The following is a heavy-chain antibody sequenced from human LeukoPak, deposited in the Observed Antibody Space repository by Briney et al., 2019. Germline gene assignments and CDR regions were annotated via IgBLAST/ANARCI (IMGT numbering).Heavy chain of an antibody. CDR3: ARFGTAMVTYGYYYYYMDV. Sequence: SGPTLVKPSETLSLTCTVSGGSISSYYWSWIRQPPGKGLEWIGYIYTSGSTNYNPSLKSRVTMSVDTSKNQFSLKLSSVTAADTAVYYCARFGTAMVTYGYYYYYMDVWGKGTTVTVSS. D-gene: IGHD5-18*01. V-gene: IGHV4-4*08. CDR1: GGSISSYY. CDR2: IYTSGST. J-gene: IGHJ6*03.